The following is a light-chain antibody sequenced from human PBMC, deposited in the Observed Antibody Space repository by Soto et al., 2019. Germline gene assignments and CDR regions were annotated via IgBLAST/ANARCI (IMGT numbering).Light chain of an antibody. CDR1: QSIASY. CDR2: AAS. V-gene: IGKV1-39*01. J-gene: IGKJ2*01. Sequence: DIQMTQSPSSLSASVGDRVTITCRASQSIASYLNWYQQKPGKPPKLLIYAASSLHSGLPSGFSGSGSCTDSNLTITSLQPKAFPNYYCEPGYSSPPTFARGTKLDIK. CDR3: EPGYSSPPT.